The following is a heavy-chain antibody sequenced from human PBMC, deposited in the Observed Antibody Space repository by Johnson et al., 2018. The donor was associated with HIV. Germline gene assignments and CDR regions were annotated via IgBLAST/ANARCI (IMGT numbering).Heavy chain of an antibody. CDR2: ISYDVSNK. Sequence: SGGGVVQPGRSLRLSCAASGFTFSSYAMHWVRQAPGKGLEWVAVISYDVSNKYYADSVKGRFTISRDNSKNTLYLQMNSLRAEDTAVYSCARETDIAPYSGSYPTQSFDIWGQGTMVTVSS. CDR3: ARETDIAPYSGSYPTQSFDI. D-gene: IGHD1-26*01. V-gene: IGHV3-30-3*01. J-gene: IGHJ3*02. CDR1: GFTFSSYA.